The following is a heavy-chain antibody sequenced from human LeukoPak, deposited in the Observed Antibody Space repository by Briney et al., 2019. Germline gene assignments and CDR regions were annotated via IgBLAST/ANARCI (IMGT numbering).Heavy chain of an antibody. D-gene: IGHD3-10*01. CDR3: AKRGVVIRAVIIVGFHKEAYYFDY. Sequence: PGGSLRLSCAASGFTFSSYAMSWVRQAPGKGLEWVSAITSSGGSTYYADSVKGRFTISRDNSKNTLYLQMNGLRAEDTAVYFCAKRGVVIRAVIIVGFHKEAYYFDYWGQGALVTVSS. J-gene: IGHJ4*02. CDR1: GFTFSSYA. CDR2: ITSSGGST. V-gene: IGHV3-23*01.